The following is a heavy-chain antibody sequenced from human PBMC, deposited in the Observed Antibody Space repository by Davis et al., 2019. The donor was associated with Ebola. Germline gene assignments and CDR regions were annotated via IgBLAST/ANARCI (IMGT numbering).Heavy chain of an antibody. CDR2: INHSGST. CDR3: ARGGDSSSWYYYYGMDV. D-gene: IGHD6-13*01. J-gene: IGHJ6*02. CDR1: GRSFSGYY. Sequence: SETLSLTCAVYGRSFSGYYWSWIRQPPGKGLEWIGEINHSGSTNYNPSLKSRVTISVDTSKNQFSLKLSSVTAADTAVYYCARGGDSSSWYYYYGMDVWGQGTTVTVSS. V-gene: IGHV4-34*01.